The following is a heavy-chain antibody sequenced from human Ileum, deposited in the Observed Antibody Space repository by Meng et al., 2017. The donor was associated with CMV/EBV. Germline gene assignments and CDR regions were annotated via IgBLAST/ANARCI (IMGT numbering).Heavy chain of an antibody. J-gene: IGHJ5*02. Sequence: GESLKISCAASGLTVSANYMTWIRQAPGKGLEWVSVIYTDGETHYADSVKGRFTISRDNSKNILYLQMDSLRAEDTAVYYCTRGGSWFDPWGQGTRVTCYS. CDR2: IYTDGET. CDR1: GLTVSANY. V-gene: IGHV3-66*02. D-gene: IGHD3-10*01. CDR3: TRGGSWFDP.